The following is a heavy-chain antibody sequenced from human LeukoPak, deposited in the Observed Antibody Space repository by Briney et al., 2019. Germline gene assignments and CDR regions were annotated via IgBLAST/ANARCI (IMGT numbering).Heavy chain of an antibody. J-gene: IGHJ4*02. CDR3: AKDWGEWELLPYYFDH. V-gene: IGHV3-30*18. D-gene: IGHD1-26*01. CDR2: ISYDGTKK. Sequence: SGGSLRLSCEVSGFTFNTYGIHWVRQTPGKGLEWVALISYDGTKKWYTDSVKGRFTISRDNSKNTLYLQMNTLRAEDTAFYFGAKDWGEWELLPYYFDHWGQGTLVTVSS. CDR1: GFTFNTYG.